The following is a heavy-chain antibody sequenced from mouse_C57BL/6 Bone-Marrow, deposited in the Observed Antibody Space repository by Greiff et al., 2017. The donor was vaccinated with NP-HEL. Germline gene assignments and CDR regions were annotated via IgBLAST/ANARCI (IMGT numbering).Heavy chain of an antibody. D-gene: IGHD2-3*01. J-gene: IGHJ3*01. CDR1: GFSLTSYA. CDR3: ARGDGYYGAWFAY. V-gene: IGHV2-9-1*01. CDR2: IWTGGGT. Sequence: VKVVESGPGLVAPSQSLSITCTVSGFSLTSYAISWVRQPPGKGLEWLGVIWTGGGTNYNSALKSRLSISKDNSKSQVFLKMNSLQTDDTARYYCARGDGYYGAWFAYWGQGTLVTVSA.